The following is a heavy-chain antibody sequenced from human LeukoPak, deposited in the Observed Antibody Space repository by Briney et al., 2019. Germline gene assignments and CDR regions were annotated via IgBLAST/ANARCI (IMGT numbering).Heavy chain of an antibody. CDR1: GFTFSSYG. CDR3: ARKGFVVVPAAPPTDYYHYMDA. D-gene: IGHD2-2*01. V-gene: IGHV3-48*04. J-gene: IGHJ6*03. CDR2: ISGGSTTI. Sequence: GGSLRLSCAASGFTFSSYGLHWVRQAPGKGLEWVSYISGGSTTIYYASSVKGRFTVSRDNAEKSLYLQMNNLRAEDTAVYYCARKGFVVVPAAPPTDYYHYMDAWGKGTTVTVSS.